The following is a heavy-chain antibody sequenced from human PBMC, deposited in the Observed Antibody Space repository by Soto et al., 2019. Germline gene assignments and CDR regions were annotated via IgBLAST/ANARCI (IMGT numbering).Heavy chain of an antibody. CDR3: VKDRPRLTKNMDGLC. J-gene: IGHJ4*02. CDR1: GYTCTHHG. CDR2: ISAFTDYT. V-gene: IGHV1-18*01. Sequence: QVQLVQSGAEVTKPGASVKVSCQTSGYTCTHHGISWVRQAPGRGLEWVGWISAFTDYTDYAQKFQGRVTLTTDKPTSTAYMELRSLTSDDTAVYYCVKDRPRLTKNMDGLCWGQGTLVTVSS. D-gene: IGHD1-1*01.